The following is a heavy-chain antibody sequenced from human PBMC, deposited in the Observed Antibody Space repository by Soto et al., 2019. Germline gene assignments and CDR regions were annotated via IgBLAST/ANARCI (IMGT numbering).Heavy chain of an antibody. CDR3: ARVFRNCSGGTCYMYFDY. CDR2: IYYGEST. J-gene: IGHJ4*02. V-gene: IGHV4-59*01. Sequence: SETLSLTCTVSGGSINSYYWSWIRQPPGKGLEWIGYIYYGESTKYNPSLESRVTISVDTSKNQFPLKLSSVTAADTAVYYCARVFRNCSGGTCYMYFDYWGQGTLVTVSS. CDR1: GGSINSYY. D-gene: IGHD2-15*01.